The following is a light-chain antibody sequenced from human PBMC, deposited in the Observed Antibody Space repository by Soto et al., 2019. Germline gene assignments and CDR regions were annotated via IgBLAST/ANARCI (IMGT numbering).Light chain of an antibody. CDR1: QDINTY. CDR2: DAS. J-gene: IGKJ4*01. Sequence: EVVLTQSPATLSLSPGEKVILSCRASQDINTYLGWYQQKPGQPPRLLIYDASNRASGIPARFSGSGSGTDFTLTIDTLESEDFAIYYCQHRYNWPLTFGAGTKVEIK. V-gene: IGKV3-11*01. CDR3: QHRYNWPLT.